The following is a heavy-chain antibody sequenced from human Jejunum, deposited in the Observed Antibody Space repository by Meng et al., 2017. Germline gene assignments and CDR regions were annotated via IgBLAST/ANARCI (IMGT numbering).Heavy chain of an antibody. CDR1: GDSITSGSYY. CDR2: IQHSGST. CDR3: ARLTYVRYFDY. V-gene: IGHV4-39*01. Sequence: QLQLQESGPGLVKPSETLSLTCTVSGDSITSGSYYWAWIRQPPGTGLEWIGSIQHSGSTYYNPSLKSRVSLSVDRSENQFSLNLNSVAAADTAVYYCARLTYVRYFDYWGQGTLVTVSS. J-gene: IGHJ4*02. D-gene: IGHD3-10*02.